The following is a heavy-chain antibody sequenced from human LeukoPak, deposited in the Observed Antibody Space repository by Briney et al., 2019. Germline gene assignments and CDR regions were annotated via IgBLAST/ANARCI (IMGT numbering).Heavy chain of an antibody. CDR2: ISWNSGSI. J-gene: IGHJ5*02. D-gene: IGHD3-22*01. Sequence: QSGGSLRLSCAASGFTFDDYAMHWVRQAPGKGLEWVSGISWNSGSIGYADSVKGRFTIPRDNAKNSLYLQMNSLRAEDTALYYCAKSNDSSGYTRNWFDPWGQGTLVTVSS. V-gene: IGHV3-9*01. CDR3: AKSNDSSGYTRNWFDP. CDR1: GFTFDDYA.